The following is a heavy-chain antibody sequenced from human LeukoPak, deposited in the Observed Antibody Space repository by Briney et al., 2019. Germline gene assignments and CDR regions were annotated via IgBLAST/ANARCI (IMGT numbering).Heavy chain of an antibody. J-gene: IGHJ4*02. D-gene: IGHD6-13*01. CDR1: GGSISSGSYY. V-gene: IGHV4-61*02. CDR2: IYTSGST. CDR3: ARVLGGVGWGQQLVSRIDY. Sequence: SQTLSLTCTVSGGSISSGSYYWSWIRQPAGKGLEWIGRIYTSGSTNYNPSLKSRVTMSLDTSWNQFSLKLSSVTAADTAVYYCARVLGGVGWGQQLVSRIDYWGQGTLVTVSS.